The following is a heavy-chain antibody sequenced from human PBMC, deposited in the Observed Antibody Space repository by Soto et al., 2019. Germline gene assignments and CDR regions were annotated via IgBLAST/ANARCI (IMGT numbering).Heavy chain of an antibody. CDR2: IYYSGST. V-gene: IGHV4-59*01. CDR3: ARYFDWIYGMDV. CDR1: GGSISSYY. D-gene: IGHD3-9*01. Sequence: KPSETLSLTCTVSGGSISSYYWSWIRQPQGKGLEWIGYIYYSGSTNYNPSLKSRVTISVATSKNQFSLKLSSVTAADTAVYYSARYFDWIYGMDVWGQGTTVTVSS. J-gene: IGHJ6*02.